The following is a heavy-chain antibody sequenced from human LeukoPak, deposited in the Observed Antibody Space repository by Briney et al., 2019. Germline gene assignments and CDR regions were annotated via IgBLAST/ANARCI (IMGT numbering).Heavy chain of an antibody. J-gene: IGHJ2*01. CDR2: IYYSGTT. D-gene: IGHD2-15*01. CDR1: GGSISSGDYY. V-gene: IGHV4-30-4*01. Sequence: SETLSLTCTVSGGSISSGDYYWSWIRQPPGKGLEWIGYIYYSGTTYYNPSLKSRVTISVDTSKNQFSLKLTSVTAADTAVYYCARGGKAAVRFDLWGRGTLVTVSS. CDR3: ARGGKAAVRFDL.